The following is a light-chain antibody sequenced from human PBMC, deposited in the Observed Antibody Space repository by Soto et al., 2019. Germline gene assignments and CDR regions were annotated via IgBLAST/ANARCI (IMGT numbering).Light chain of an antibody. Sequence: QSALTQPASVSGSPGQSITLSCTGSSSDVGGNKYVSWYQQYPGKDPKLMICDVSNRPSGVSNRFSGSKSGNTASLTISGLQAEDEADYYCSAFTGTTYVFGTGTKLTVL. CDR3: SAFTGTTYV. CDR1: SSDVGGNKY. J-gene: IGLJ1*01. CDR2: DVS. V-gene: IGLV2-14*01.